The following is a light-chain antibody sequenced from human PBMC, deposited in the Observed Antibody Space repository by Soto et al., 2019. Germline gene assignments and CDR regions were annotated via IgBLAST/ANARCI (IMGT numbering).Light chain of an antibody. CDR1: GSDVGGRNY. CDR2: EVS. J-gene: IGLJ1*01. Sequence: HSALAQTASVSWSPGQSMTISCTGTGSDVGGRNYVSWYQQHPGKAPKLMIYEVSNRPSGVSNRFSGSKSGNTASLTISGLQPEDEADYYCSSYTSTSPYVVGTGTKVTVL. CDR3: SSYTSTSPYV. V-gene: IGLV2-14*01.